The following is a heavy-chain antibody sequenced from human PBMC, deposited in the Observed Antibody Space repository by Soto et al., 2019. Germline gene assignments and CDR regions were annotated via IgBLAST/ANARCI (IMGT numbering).Heavy chain of an antibody. CDR3: AKEPNGDYVGAFDS. CDR1: GITFSSYA. J-gene: IGHJ4*02. CDR2: VRGSSGGT. Sequence: EVQLLESGGGLVQPGGSLRLSCTASGITFSSYAMTWVRQVPGKGLEWVSSVRGSSGGTYYADAVKGRFTISRDNSKNKLYLQMNSLRAEDTAIYYCAKEPNGDYVGAFDSWGQGALVTVSS. V-gene: IGHV3-23*01. D-gene: IGHD4-17*01.